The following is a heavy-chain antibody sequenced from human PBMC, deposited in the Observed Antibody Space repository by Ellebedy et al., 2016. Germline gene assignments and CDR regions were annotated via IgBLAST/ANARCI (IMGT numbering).Heavy chain of an antibody. CDR1: GFTFSNYA. V-gene: IGHV3-30*04. Sequence: GESLKISCAGSGFTFSNYALHWVRQAPGKGLEWVAVLSKDGTKTYNADSVKGRFTISRDNARTSLYLQMNSLRAEDTAVYFCVGDMAFAFDIWGQGTKVTVST. J-gene: IGHJ3*02. CDR3: VGDMAFAFDI. CDR2: LSKDGTKT. D-gene: IGHD5-24*01.